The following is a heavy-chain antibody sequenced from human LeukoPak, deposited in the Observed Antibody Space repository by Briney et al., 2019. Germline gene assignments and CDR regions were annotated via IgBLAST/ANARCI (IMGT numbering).Heavy chain of an antibody. V-gene: IGHV1-8*01. CDR1: GYTFSSYD. J-gene: IGHJ1*01. CDR3: ARRVGSGWPVQH. D-gene: IGHD6-19*01. Sequence: ASVKVSCKASGYTFSSYDINWVRQATGQGLEWMGWMNPNSGNTGYAQKFQGRLNMARNTSISTAYMELSSLRSEDTAVYYCARRVGSGWPVQHWGQGTLVTVSS. CDR2: MNPNSGNT.